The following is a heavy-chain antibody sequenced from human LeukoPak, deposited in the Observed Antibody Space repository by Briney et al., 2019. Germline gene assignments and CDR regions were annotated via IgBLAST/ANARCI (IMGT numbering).Heavy chain of an antibody. D-gene: IGHD3-10*01. V-gene: IGHV1-18*01. CDR3: AGHFYYGSGSYYVLRWFDP. J-gene: IGHJ5*02. CDR2: ISAYNGNT. CDR1: GYTFTSYG. Sequence: ASVKVSCKASGYTFTSYGISWVRQAPGQGLEWMGWISAYNGNTNYAQKLQGRVTMTTDTSTSTAYMELRSLRSDDTAVYYCAGHFYYGSGSYYVLRWFDPWGQGTLVTVSS.